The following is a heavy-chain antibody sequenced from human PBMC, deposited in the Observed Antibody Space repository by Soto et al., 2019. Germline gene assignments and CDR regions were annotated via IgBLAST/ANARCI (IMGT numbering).Heavy chain of an antibody. CDR2: INPSGGST. CDR3: ARAQAWGIHDY. J-gene: IGHJ4*02. CDR1: GYTFTSYY. V-gene: IGHV1-46*03. Sequence: QVQLVQSGAEVKKPGASVNISCKASGYTFTSYYIHWVRQAPGQGLEWVGTINPSGGSTTYAQKFQGRVTITRDTSTSTVYMELSSLISEDTAVYHCARAQAWGIHDYWGQGTLVTVS. D-gene: IGHD7-27*01.